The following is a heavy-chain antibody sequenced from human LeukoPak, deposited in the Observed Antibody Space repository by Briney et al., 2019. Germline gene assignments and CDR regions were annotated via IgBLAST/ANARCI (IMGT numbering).Heavy chain of an antibody. CDR2: IYHSGST. Sequence: PSETLSLTCAVSGGSISSGGYSWSWIRQPPGKGLEWIGYIYHSGSTYYNPSLKSRVTISVDRSKNQFSLKLSSVTAADTAVYYCARGPHYYDSSPPDYWGQGTLVTVSS. CDR1: GGSISSGGYS. CDR3: ARGPHYYDSSPPDY. J-gene: IGHJ4*02. V-gene: IGHV4-30-2*01. D-gene: IGHD3-22*01.